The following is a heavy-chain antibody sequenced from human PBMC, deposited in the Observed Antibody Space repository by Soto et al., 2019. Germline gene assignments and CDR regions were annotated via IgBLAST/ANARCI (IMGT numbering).Heavy chain of an antibody. Sequence: QVQLQESGPGLVKPSETLSLNCTVSGGPISSYYWSWIRQSPGKGLEWIGYIYYNGSTNYNPSLKSRVTLSVDTSKNQFCLKLRSVTAADTAVYLWASTSSGGPPRLDSWGQGTLITVSS. D-gene: IGHD6-19*01. CDR3: ASTSSGGPPRLDS. CDR2: IYYNGST. V-gene: IGHV4-59*01. CDR1: GGPISSYY. J-gene: IGHJ4*02.